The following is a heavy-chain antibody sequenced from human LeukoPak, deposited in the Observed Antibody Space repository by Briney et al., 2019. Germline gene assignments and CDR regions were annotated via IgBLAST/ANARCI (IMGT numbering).Heavy chain of an antibody. D-gene: IGHD3-3*02. CDR2: IYYSGSS. CDR1: GDSISSSTYY. V-gene: IGHV4-39*07. CDR3: AREALSQYYFDY. Sequence: SETLSLTCTVSGDSISSSTYYWGWIRQPPGKGLEWIGIIYYSGSSYYNPSLKSRVTISVDTSKNQFSLKLSSVTAADTAVYYCAREALSQYYFDYWGQGTLVTVSS. J-gene: IGHJ4*02.